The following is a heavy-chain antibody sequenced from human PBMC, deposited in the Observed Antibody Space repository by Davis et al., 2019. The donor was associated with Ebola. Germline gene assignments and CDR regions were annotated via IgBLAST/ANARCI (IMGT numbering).Heavy chain of an antibody. D-gene: IGHD1-7*01. CDR2: INANTGGT. Sequence: AASVKVSCKASGYSFTGYYLHWLRLAPGQGLEWMGWINANTGGTRYAQKFQGWVTLTRDTSISTAYMELYRLRSDDTAMYYCARGRLTGTTMNYYYGMDVWGQGTTVTVSS. CDR1: GYSFTGYY. V-gene: IGHV1-2*04. J-gene: IGHJ6*02. CDR3: ARGRLTGTTMNYYYGMDV.